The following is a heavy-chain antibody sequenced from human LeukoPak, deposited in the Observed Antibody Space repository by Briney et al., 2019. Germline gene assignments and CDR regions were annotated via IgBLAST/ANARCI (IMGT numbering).Heavy chain of an antibody. CDR3: ARASGSYDY. Sequence: PGGSLRLSCAASGFIFSTYGMNWVRQAPGKGLEWVAVIWSDGSNKCYADSVKGRFTISRDNSKNTLYLQMNSLRVEDTAVYYYARASGSYDYWGLGTLVTVSS. J-gene: IGHJ4*02. D-gene: IGHD1-26*01. CDR1: GFIFSTYG. V-gene: IGHV3-33*01. CDR2: IWSDGSNK.